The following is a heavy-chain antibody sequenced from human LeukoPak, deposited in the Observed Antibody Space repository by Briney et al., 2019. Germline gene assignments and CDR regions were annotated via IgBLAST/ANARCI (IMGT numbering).Heavy chain of an antibody. Sequence: SQTLSLTCIVSGGSITSGSYYWNWIRQPAGKGREWIGRIYTSGSTNYNPSLKSRVTISVDTSKNQFSLNLSSVTAADTAVYYCARGRLGDSFDYWGQGILVTVSS. CDR3: ARGRLGDSFDY. CDR2: IYTSGST. V-gene: IGHV4-61*02. J-gene: IGHJ4*02. D-gene: IGHD3-16*01. CDR1: GGSITSGSYY.